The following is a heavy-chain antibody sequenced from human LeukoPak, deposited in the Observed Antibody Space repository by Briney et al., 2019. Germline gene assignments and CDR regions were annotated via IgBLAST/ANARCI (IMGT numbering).Heavy chain of an antibody. CDR3: ARVHYDILTGYSYFDY. V-gene: IGHV1-18*01. CDR2: ISAYNDNT. Sequence: ASVKVSCKASGYTFTGYGISWVRQAPGQGLEWMGWISAYNDNTNYAQKLQGRVTMTTDTSTSTAYMELRSLRSDDTAVYYCARVHYDILTGYSYFDYRGQGTLVTVSS. J-gene: IGHJ4*02. D-gene: IGHD3-9*01. CDR1: GYTFTGYG.